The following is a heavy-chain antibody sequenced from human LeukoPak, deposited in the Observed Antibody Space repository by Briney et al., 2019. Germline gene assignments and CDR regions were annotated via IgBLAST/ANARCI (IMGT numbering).Heavy chain of an antibody. D-gene: IGHD2-15*01. CDR2: ISAYNGNT. CDR1: GYTFTSYG. CDR3: ARKTSGHDFDY. J-gene: IGHJ4*02. V-gene: IGHV1-18*01. Sequence: GSVKVSCKASGYTFTSYGISRVRQAPGQGLEWMGWISAYNGNTNYAQKLQGRVTMTTDTSTSTAYMELRSLRSDDTAVYYCARKTSGHDFDYWGQGTLVTVSS.